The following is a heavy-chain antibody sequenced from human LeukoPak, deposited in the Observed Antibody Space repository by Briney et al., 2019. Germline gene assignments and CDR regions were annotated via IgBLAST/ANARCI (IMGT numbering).Heavy chain of an antibody. CDR2: IYYSGST. J-gene: IGHJ4*02. D-gene: IGHD6-13*01. V-gene: IGHV4-59*08. Sequence: SETLSLTCTVSGGSISSYYWSWIRQPPGKGLEWIGYIYYSGSTNYNPALKSRVTISVDTSKNQFSLKLSSVTAADTAVYYCARLCIAAAGTEEGFDYWGQGTLVTVSS. CDR1: GGSISSYY. CDR3: ARLCIAAAGTEEGFDY.